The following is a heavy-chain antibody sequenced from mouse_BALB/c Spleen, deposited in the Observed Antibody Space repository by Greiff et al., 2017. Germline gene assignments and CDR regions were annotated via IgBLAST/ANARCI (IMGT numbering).Heavy chain of an antibody. Sequence: VQRVESGAELARPGASVKLSCKASGYTFTSYWMQWVKQRPGQGLEWIGAIYPGDGDTRYTQKFKGKATLTADKSSSTAYMQLSSLASEDSAVYYCARMDYRYDYFDYWGQGTTLTVSS. J-gene: IGHJ2*01. CDR2: IYPGDGDT. V-gene: IGHV1-87*01. D-gene: IGHD2-14*01. CDR1: GYTFTSYW. CDR3: ARMDYRYDYFDY.